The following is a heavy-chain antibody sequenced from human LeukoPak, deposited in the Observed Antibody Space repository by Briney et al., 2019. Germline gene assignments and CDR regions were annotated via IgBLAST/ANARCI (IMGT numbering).Heavy chain of an antibody. CDR1: GFTFSDYY. J-gene: IGHJ4*02. Sequence: GGSLRLSWSTPGFTFSDYYMSWMRQAPGKGLEWLSYISGSSTYTNYADSVKGRFTNSRENAKNSVYMQMHSLRPDDTVVYYSARDDIRFPGKWGQGTLVAVSS. CDR3: ARDDIRFPGK. V-gene: IGHV3-11*05. D-gene: IGHD3-16*01. CDR2: ISGSSTYT.